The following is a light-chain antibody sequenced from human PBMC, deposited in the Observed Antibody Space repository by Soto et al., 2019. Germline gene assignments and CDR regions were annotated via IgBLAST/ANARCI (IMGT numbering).Light chain of an antibody. V-gene: IGKV3-15*01. CDR2: DTS. J-gene: IGKJ3*01. Sequence: IVLTQSPATLSVSPGERATLSCRASQSVSSLLAWYQQKPRQAPRLLIYDTSTRATGIPARFSGSGSGTDFTLTISSLQSEDFAIYYCQQYGSSPFTFGPGTTVDV. CDR1: QSVSSL. CDR3: QQYGSSPFT.